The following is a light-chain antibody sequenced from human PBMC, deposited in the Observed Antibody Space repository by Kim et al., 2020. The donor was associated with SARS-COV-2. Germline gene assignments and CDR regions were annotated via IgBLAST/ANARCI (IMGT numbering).Light chain of an antibody. V-gene: IGLV3-21*04. CDR2: YDG. J-gene: IGLJ3*02. CDR1: NIGSKG. CDR3: QVWDSSSAHVV. Sequence: APGKTARGNSAGSNIGSKGVHCYQQRPGRAPVVVIYYDGDRHSGIPERFSGCNSGNTATLTISRVEAGDEADYYCQVWDSSSAHVVFGGGTQLTVL.